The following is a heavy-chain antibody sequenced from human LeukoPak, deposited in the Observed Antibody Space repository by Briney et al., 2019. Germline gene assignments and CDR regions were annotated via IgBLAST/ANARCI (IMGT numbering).Heavy chain of an antibody. D-gene: IGHD2-2*01. CDR3: ARRERGDIVVVPAALDY. J-gene: IGHJ4*02. CDR1: GYTFTSYG. CDR2: ISAYNGNT. V-gene: IGHV1-18*01. Sequence: ASVKVSCKASGYTFTSYGISWVRQAPGQGLEWMGWISAYNGNTNYAQKLQGRVTMTTDTSTSTAYMELRSLRSDDTAVYYCARRERGDIVVVPAALDYWGQGTLVTVSS.